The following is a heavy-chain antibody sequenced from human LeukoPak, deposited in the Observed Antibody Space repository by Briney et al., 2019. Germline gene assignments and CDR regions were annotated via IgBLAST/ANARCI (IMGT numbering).Heavy chain of an antibody. Sequence: ASVRVSCKASGHSFNDYYVHWVRLDPGQGLEWMGWSNPNTAGTYYAQKFQGRISMTIDTSTSTAYMELRRLRSDDTAMYYCEGAPKTHGRGNNFDHWGQGTLVTVSS. CDR2: SNPNTAGT. CDR1: GHSFNDYY. CDR3: EGAPKTHGRGNNFDH. D-gene: IGHD2-8*01. J-gene: IGHJ4*02. V-gene: IGHV1-2*02.